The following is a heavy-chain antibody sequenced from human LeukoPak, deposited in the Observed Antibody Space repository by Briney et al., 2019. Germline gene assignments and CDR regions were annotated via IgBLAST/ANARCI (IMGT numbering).Heavy chain of an antibody. CDR1: GYTFTSYY. Sequence: ASVKLSCKASGYTFTSYYMHWVRQPPAQGLEWMGIINPSGGSTSYAQKFQGRVTMTRDTSTSTVYMELSNLRSEDTAVYYCARGSSWYSGGYGMDVWGQGTTVTVSS. D-gene: IGHD6-13*01. V-gene: IGHV1-46*01. CDR3: ARGSSWYSGGYGMDV. J-gene: IGHJ6*02. CDR2: INPSGGST.